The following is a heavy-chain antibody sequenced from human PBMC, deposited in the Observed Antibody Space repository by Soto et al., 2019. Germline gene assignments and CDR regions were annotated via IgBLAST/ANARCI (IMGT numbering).Heavy chain of an antibody. CDR2: ISASGGST. J-gene: IGHJ4*02. CDR1: RFTFSSYA. V-gene: IGHV3-23*01. CDR3: AKIPLNYYDSGNYYNDY. D-gene: IGHD3-10*01. Sequence: EVQLLESGGGLVQPGGSLRLSCAASRFTFSSYAMSWVRQAPGKGLEWVSGISASGGSTYYADSVKGRFTISRDNSKNTLYLQMNNLKAEDTAVYYCAKIPLNYYDSGNYYNDYWGQGTLVTVSS.